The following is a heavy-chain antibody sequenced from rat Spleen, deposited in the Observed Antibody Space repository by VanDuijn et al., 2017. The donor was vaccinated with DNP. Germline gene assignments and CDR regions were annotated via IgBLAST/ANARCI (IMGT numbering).Heavy chain of an antibody. CDR2: IGSAAYAP. CDR3: ARHFITIAAISHGMDA. J-gene: IGHJ4*01. V-gene: IGHV5-22*01. D-gene: IGHD1-2*01. Sequence: EVQLVESGGGLVQPGRSLKLSCAASGFTFSAYYMAWVRQAPAKGLEWVAYIGSAAYAPYYGDSVKGRFTISRDNAKSSLYLQMNSLHSEDTATYYCARHFITIAAISHGMDAWGQGTSVTVSS. CDR1: GFTFSAYY.